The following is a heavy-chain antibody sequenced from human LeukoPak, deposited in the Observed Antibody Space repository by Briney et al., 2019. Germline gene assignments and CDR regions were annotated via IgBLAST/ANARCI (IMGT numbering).Heavy chain of an antibody. Sequence: ASVKVSCKASGGTFSSYAISWVRQAPGQGLEWMGGIIPIFGTANYAQKFQGRVTITADESPSTAYMELSSLRSEDTAVYYCASNREYGSGSYRGFDPWGQGTLVTVSS. J-gene: IGHJ5*02. V-gene: IGHV1-69*13. CDR3: ASNREYGSGSYRGFDP. CDR1: GGTFSSYA. D-gene: IGHD3-10*01. CDR2: IIPIFGTA.